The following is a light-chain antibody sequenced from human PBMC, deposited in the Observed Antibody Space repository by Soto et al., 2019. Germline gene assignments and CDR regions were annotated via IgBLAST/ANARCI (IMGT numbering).Light chain of an antibody. CDR1: QSISSW. CDR3: QQYDSYWT. CDR2: KAT. J-gene: IGKJ1*01. Sequence: DIQMTQYPSTLSASVGDRVIITCRASQSISSWLAWYQQKPGKAPKLLISKATNLESGVPTRFSGSGSGTEFTLTVSSLQPDDFATYCCQQYDSYWTFGQGTKVEIK. V-gene: IGKV1-5*03.